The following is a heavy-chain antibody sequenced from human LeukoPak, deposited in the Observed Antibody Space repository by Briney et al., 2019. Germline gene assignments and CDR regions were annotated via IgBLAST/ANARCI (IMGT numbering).Heavy chain of an antibody. CDR1: GXTFXSYS. CDR2: ISSSSSTI. D-gene: IGHD3-10*01. V-gene: IGHV3-48*04. Sequence: LXLSXXXXGXTFXSYSMNWVRQAPXKXLEWVSYISSSSSTIYYADSVKGRFTISRDNAKNTLYLQINSLRAEDTAVYFCARDSHYSPDYWGQGTLVTVSS. J-gene: IGHJ4*02. CDR3: ARDSHYSPDY.